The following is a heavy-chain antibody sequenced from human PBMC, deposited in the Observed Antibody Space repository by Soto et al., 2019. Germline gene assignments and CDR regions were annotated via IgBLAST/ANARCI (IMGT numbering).Heavy chain of an antibody. D-gene: IGHD3-10*01. Sequence: SVKVSCKASGYTFTSYYMHWVRQAPGQGLEWMGIIIPIFGTANYAQKFQGRVTITADESTSTAYMELSSLRSEDTAVYYCARDLNYYGSGSYYYYYGMDVWGQGTTVTVSS. CDR2: IIPIFGTA. CDR1: GYTFTSYY. CDR3: ARDLNYYGSGSYYYYYGMDV. V-gene: IGHV1-69*13. J-gene: IGHJ6*02.